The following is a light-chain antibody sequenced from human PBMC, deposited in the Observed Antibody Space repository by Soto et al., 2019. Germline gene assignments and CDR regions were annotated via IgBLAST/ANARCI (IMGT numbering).Light chain of an antibody. CDR3: QQRSNWPPLT. CDR1: QRVSSY. V-gene: IGKV3-11*01. CDR2: DAS. J-gene: IGKJ4*01. Sequence: EIVLTQSPATLSLSPGERATLSCRASQRVSSYLAWYQQKPGQAPRLLIYDASNRATGIPARFIGSGSGTDFTLSISVLEPEDFAVYYCQQRSNWPPLTFGGGTKVEIK.